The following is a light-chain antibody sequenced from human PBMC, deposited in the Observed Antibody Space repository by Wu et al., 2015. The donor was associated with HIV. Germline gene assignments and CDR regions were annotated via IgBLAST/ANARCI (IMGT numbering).Light chain of an antibody. J-gene: IGKJ2*03. CDR3: QQYGSSPDS. Sequence: EIVLTQSPATLALSPGERATLSCRASQSITINLAWYQQTPGQAPRLLIYGASSRATGIPDRFSGSGSGTDFTLTISRLEPEDFAVYYCQQYGSSPDSFGQGTKLEIK. V-gene: IGKV3-20*01. CDR2: GAS. CDR1: QSITIN.